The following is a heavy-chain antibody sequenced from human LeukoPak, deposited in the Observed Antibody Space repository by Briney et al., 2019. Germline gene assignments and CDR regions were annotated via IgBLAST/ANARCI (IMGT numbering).Heavy chain of an antibody. D-gene: IGHD3-10*01. J-gene: IGHJ4*02. CDR3: AKDYYGSGSSFFDY. CDR1: GFTFSSYE. V-gene: IGHV3-48*03. CDR2: ISSGGITI. Sequence: GGSLRLSCAASGFTFSSYEMNWVRQAPGKGLEWVSYISSGGITIQYADSAKGRFTISRDNAKNSLYLQMNSLRAEDTAVYYCAKDYYGSGSSFFDYWGQGTLVTVSS.